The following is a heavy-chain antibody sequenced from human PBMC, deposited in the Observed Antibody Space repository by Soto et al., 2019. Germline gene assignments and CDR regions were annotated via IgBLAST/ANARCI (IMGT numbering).Heavy chain of an antibody. CDR3: AKTVVGVYWYFDL. Sequence: QVQLVESGGGVVQPGRSLRLSCAASGFTFSSYGMHWVRQAPGKGLEWVAVISYDGSNKYYADSVKGRFTISRDNSKHTLYLQMNSLRAEDTAVYYCAKTVVGVYWYFDLWGRGTLVTVSS. CDR2: ISYDGSNK. CDR1: GFTFSSYG. J-gene: IGHJ2*01. V-gene: IGHV3-30*18. D-gene: IGHD1-26*01.